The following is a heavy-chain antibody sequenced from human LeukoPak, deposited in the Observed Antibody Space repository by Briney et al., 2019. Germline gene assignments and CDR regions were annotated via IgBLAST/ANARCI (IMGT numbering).Heavy chain of an antibody. CDR2: ISAYNGNT. D-gene: IGHD6-19*01. CDR1: GYTFTSYG. V-gene: IGHV1-18*01. J-gene: IGHJ6*03. CDR3: ARIGTSPSQWRYYYYYMDV. Sequence: GASVKVSCKASGYTFTSYGISWVRQAPGQGLEWMGGISAYNGNTNYAQKLQGRVTMTTDTSTSTAYMELRSLRSDDTAVYYCARIGTSPSQWRYYYYYMDVWGKGTTVTVSS.